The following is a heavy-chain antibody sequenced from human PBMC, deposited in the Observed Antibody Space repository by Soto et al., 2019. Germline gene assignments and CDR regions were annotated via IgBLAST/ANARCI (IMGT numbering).Heavy chain of an antibody. CDR2: IKSKTDGGTT. Sequence: EVQLVESGGGLVKPGGSLRLSCAASGFTFSNAWMSWVRQAPGKGLEWVGRIKSKTDGGTTDYAAPVKGRFTISRDDSKNTLYRQMNSRKTEDTAVYYCTTPSGVTRGLYWGQGTLVTVSS. V-gene: IGHV3-15*01. CDR3: TTPSGVTRGLY. J-gene: IGHJ4*02. D-gene: IGHD3-10*01. CDR1: GFTFSNAW.